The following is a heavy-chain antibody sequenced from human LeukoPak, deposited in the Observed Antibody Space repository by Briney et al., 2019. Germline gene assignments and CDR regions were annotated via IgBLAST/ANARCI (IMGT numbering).Heavy chain of an antibody. V-gene: IGHV3-30*02. D-gene: IGHD3-10*01. CDR2: IRFDGSNN. CDR1: GFIFSDYG. CDR3: AKEWYVGSPPDY. J-gene: IGHJ4*02. Sequence: SGGCLRLSCAASGFIFSDYGMHWVRQAPGKGLEWVASIRFDGSNNYYADSVKGRFTISGDNSKNTLYLQMNSLRSEDTALYYCAKEWYVGSPPDYWGQGTLVTVSS.